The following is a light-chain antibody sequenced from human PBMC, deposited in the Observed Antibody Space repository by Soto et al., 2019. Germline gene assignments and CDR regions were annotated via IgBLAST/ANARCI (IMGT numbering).Light chain of an antibody. CDR2: EAS. J-gene: IGKJ4*01. Sequence: MTQSPATLYVSPGERVTFSCRASQRVTTNLAWYQHKPGQAPRLLISEASTGASGIPPRFSGSGSGTEFTLTIDRLQSPDFAVYYCQQDDKWAVSVGGATKVEIK. V-gene: IGKV3-15*01. CDR3: QQDDKWAVS. CDR1: QRVTTN.